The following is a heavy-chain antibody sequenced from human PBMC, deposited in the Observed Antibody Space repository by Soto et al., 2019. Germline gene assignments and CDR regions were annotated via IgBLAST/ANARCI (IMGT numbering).Heavy chain of an antibody. D-gene: IGHD5-12*01. CDR3: ASGCVDGIHFDT. Sequence: EVQLVESGGDLIQAGGSLRLSCVASVGNYEMNRVCQAPGKGLGRLALITHDGGVTHYADSVKGRFTISRDNAKNTLYLHMNSLRDDDASIYYCASGCVDGIHFDTWGQGALVTVSS. CDR1: VGNYE. J-gene: IGHJ4*02. CDR2: ITHDGGVT. V-gene: IGHV3-48*03.